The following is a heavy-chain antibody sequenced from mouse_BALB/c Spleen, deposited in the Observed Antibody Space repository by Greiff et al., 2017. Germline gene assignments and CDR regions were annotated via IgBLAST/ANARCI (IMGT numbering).Heavy chain of an antibody. J-gene: IGHJ2*01. D-gene: IGHD1-1*01. CDR2: IYPGRGIT. Sequence: QVQLQQSGAELVKPGASVKMSCKASGYTFTSYWINWVKQRPGQGLEWIGDIYPGRGITNYNEKFKSKATLTLDTSSSTAYMQLSSLTSEDSAVYYCSRGDYYGSSYGSYYFDYWGQGTTHTVSS. CDR1: GYTFTSYW. CDR3: SRGDYYGSSYGSYYFDY. V-gene: IGHV1-55*01.